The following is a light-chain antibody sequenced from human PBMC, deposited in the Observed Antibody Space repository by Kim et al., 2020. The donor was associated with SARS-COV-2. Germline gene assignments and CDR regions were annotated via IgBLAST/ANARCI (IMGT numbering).Light chain of an antibody. CDR1: GCNAENTY. CDR3: AAWDDSLSGVV. Sequence: GQRMTMSCAGSGCNAENTYVCRYQPVPGAAPKLLIYKNYQLPSGVPDRFSGSKSGTSASLAISGLRSEDEADYYCAAWDDSLSGVVFGGGTQLTVL. J-gene: IGLJ2*01. CDR2: KNY. V-gene: IGLV1-47*01.